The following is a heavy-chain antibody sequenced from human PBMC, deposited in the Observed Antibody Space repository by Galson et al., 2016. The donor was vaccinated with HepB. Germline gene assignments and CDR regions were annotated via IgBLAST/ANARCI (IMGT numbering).Heavy chain of an antibody. Sequence: SLRLSCAGSGFTFSSYTMSWVRQAPGKGLEWVSSISDNDGITMYGDSVKGRFTISRDNSKNTVYLQMNSLRAEGTAVYYCASELGRGVSGFDYWGQGTLVTVSS. CDR2: ISDNDGIT. D-gene: IGHD1-26*01. CDR3: ASELGRGVSGFDY. J-gene: IGHJ4*02. V-gene: IGHV3-23*01. CDR1: GFTFSSYT.